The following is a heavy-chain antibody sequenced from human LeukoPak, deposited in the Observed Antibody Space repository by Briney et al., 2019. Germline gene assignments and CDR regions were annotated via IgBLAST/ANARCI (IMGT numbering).Heavy chain of an antibody. V-gene: IGHV4-4*02. J-gene: IGHJ4*02. Sequence: SETLSLTCAVSGGSISSSNWWSWVRQPPGKGLEWIGEIYHSGSTNYNPSLKSRVTISVDTSKNQFSLKLSSVTAADTAVYYCARGIWGVSTGTYFDYWGQGTLVTVSS. CDR1: GGSISSSNW. CDR3: ARGIWGVSTGTYFDY. CDR2: IYHSGST. D-gene: IGHD1-1*01.